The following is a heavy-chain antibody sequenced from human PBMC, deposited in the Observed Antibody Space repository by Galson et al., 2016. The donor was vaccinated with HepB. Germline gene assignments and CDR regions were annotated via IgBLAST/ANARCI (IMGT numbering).Heavy chain of an antibody. CDR2: IYSGGST. Sequence: SLRLSCAASGFNVSRNYMGWVRQAPGKGLDWVSVIYSGGSTYYADSLKGRFIISRDNSKNTLYLQMSNLRAEDTAVYYCAGGAVNSRGYAYFDYWGQGTLVTVSS. CDR1: GFNVSRNY. V-gene: IGHV3-53*01. J-gene: IGHJ4*02. D-gene: IGHD3-22*01. CDR3: AGGAVNSRGYAYFDY.